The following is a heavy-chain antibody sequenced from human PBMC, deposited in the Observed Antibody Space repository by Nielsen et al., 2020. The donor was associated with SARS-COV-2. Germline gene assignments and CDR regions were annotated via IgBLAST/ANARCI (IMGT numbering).Heavy chain of an antibody. CDR3: AKVGPMNYDFWSAYFPGAFHWFDP. D-gene: IGHD3-3*01. CDR2: INPNNGGT. Sequence: ASVKVSCKASGYTFTGYYIHWVRQAPGQGLEWMGRINPNNGGTDSAQTFQGRVTMTTDTSISTASMELNSLRSDDTAVYYCAKVGPMNYDFWSAYFPGAFHWFDPWGQGTLVTVSS. J-gene: IGHJ5*02. V-gene: IGHV1-2*06. CDR1: GYTFTGYY.